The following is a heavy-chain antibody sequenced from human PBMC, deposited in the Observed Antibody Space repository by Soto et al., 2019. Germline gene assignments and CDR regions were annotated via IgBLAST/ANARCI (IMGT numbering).Heavy chain of an antibody. J-gene: IGHJ4*02. CDR1: GYTFTSYD. D-gene: IGHD3-10*01. CDR3: ARGYYGSGSRPGNY. V-gene: IGHV1-8*01. Sequence: ASVKVSCKASGYTFTSYDINWVRQATGQGLEWMGWMNPNSGNTGYAQKFQGRVTMTRNTSISTAYMELSSLRSEDTAVYYCARGYYGSGSRPGNYWGQGTRVTVSS. CDR2: MNPNSGNT.